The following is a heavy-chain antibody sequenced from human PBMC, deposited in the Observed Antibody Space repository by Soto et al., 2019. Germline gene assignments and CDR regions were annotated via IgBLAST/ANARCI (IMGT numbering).Heavy chain of an antibody. D-gene: IGHD3-9*01. Sequence: PSETLSLTCTVSGGSISSYYWSWIRQPPGKGLEWIGYIYYSGSTNYNPSLKSRVTISVDTSKNQFSLKLSSVTAADTAVYYCARREVLRYFEADYWGQGTLVTVSS. CDR3: ARREVLRYFEADY. V-gene: IGHV4-59*08. CDR2: IYYSGST. CDR1: GGSISSYY. J-gene: IGHJ4*02.